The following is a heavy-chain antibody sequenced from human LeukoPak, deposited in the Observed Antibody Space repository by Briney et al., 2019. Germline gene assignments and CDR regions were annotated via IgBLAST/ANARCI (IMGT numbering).Heavy chain of an antibody. CDR1: GFAFSSYS. V-gene: IGHV3-48*04. CDR2: ISGSGSSI. J-gene: IGHJ5*02. CDR3: ARALYTFGPNNWFDP. Sequence: GGSLRLSCAASGFAFSSYSMNWVRRAPGKGLEWVSYISGSGSSIYYADSVKGRFTISRDNARNSLYLQMNSLRAEDTAVYYCARALYTFGPNNWFDPWGQGTLVTVSS. D-gene: IGHD2-2*02.